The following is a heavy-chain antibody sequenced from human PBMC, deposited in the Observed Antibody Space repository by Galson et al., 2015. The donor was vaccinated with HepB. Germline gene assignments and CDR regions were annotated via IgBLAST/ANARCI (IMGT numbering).Heavy chain of an antibody. J-gene: IGHJ4*02. CDR3: TRLGDLSGYSSL. CDR1: GFTFSGSA. D-gene: IGHD6-13*01. CDR2: IGSKANSYAT. Sequence: SLRLSCAASGFTFSGSAMHWVRQASGRGLEWVCRIGSKANSYATAYAASGKGRFTISRDDSKNTAYMQMNSLKTEDTAVYYCTRLGDLSGYSSLWGQGTLVTVSS. V-gene: IGHV3-73*01.